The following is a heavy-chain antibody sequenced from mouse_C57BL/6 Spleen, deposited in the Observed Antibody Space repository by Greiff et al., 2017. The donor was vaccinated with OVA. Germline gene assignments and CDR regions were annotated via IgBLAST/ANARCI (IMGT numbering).Heavy chain of an antibody. Sequence: QVQLQQSGPELVKPGASVKISCKASGYAFSSSWMNWVKQRPGKGLEWIGRIYPGDGDTNYNGKFKGKATLTADKSSSTAYIQLSSLTSEDSAVYFCARRDSSGYWFAYWGQGTLVTVSA. V-gene: IGHV1-82*01. CDR1: GYAFSSSW. CDR3: ARRDSSGYWFAY. CDR2: IYPGDGDT. D-gene: IGHD3-2*02. J-gene: IGHJ3*01.